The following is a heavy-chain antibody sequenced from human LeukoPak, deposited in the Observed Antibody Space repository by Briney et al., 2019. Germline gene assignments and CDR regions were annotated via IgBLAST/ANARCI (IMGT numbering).Heavy chain of an antibody. J-gene: IGHJ6*02. CDR2: IYDSGST. Sequence: SQTLSLTCTVSGASIRSGDYYWSWIRQPPGKGLEWIGYIYDSGSTYYNPSLKSRITISVDTSENRFSLKLSSVTATDTAVYYCARDYYDSSGYYRDYYYYGMDVWGQGTTVTVSS. CDR3: ARDYYDSSGYYRDYYYYGMDV. V-gene: IGHV4-30-4*01. D-gene: IGHD3-22*01. CDR1: GASIRSGDYY.